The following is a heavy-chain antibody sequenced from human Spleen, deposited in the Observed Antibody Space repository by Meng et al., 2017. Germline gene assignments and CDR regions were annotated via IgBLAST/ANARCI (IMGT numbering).Heavy chain of an antibody. CDR2: IKKNADGRTP. V-gene: IGHV3-15*01. CDR3: ATDLLQLSFGSAFDI. D-gene: IGHD3-10*01. Sequence: GESLKISCAAPGFTFSNAWMSWVRQAPGKGLEWVGRIKKNADGRTPDYAAPVKGRFTISRDDSKNTLYLQMKSLKTEDTAVYYCATDLLQLSFGSAFDIWGRGTMVTFSS. CDR1: GFTFSNAW. J-gene: IGHJ3*02.